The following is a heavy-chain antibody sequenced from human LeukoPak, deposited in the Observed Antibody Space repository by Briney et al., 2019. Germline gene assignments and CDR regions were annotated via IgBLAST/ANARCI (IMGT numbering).Heavy chain of an antibody. D-gene: IGHD5-18*01. CDR1: GFTFSSYS. Sequence: GSLRLSCTASGFTFSSYSMKWVRQAPGKGLEWVSSISSSSSSIYYADSVKGRFTISRDNAKNSLYLQMNSLRAEDTAVYYCARASGDIVETATMGSYWGQGTLVTVSS. J-gene: IGHJ4*02. V-gene: IGHV3-21*01. CDR2: ISSSSSSI. CDR3: ARASGDIVETATMGSY.